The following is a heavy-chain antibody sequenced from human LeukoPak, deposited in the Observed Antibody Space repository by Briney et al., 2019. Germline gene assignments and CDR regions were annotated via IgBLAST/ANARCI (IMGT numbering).Heavy chain of an antibody. D-gene: IGHD3-22*01. CDR2: ISYDGSNK. Sequence: GRSLRLSCAASGFTFSSYGMHWVRQAPGKGLEWVAVISYDGSNKYRADSVKGRFTISRDNSKNTLYLHMSSLRAEDTAVYYCAKATRYYYDSGGYWGYFDYWGQGTLVTVSS. J-gene: IGHJ4*02. CDR1: GFTFSSYG. V-gene: IGHV3-30*18. CDR3: AKATRYYYDSGGYWGYFDY.